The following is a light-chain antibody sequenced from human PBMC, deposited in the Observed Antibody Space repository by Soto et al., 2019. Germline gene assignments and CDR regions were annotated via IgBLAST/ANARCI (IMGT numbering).Light chain of an antibody. CDR2: GAS. J-gene: IGKJ1*01. V-gene: IGKV1-27*01. CDR3: QKYNSAPWT. Sequence: DIQMTQSPSSLSASVGDRVTITSRASQGISNYLAWYQQKPGKVPKLLIYGASTLQSGVSSRFSGSGSGKDFTLTISSLQPEDVATYYCQKYNSAPWTFGQGTKVEIK. CDR1: QGISNY.